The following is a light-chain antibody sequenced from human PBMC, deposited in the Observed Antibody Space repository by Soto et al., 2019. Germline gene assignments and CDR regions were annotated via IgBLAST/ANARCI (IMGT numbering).Light chain of an antibody. J-gene: IGLJ1*01. V-gene: IGLV2-14*03. CDR2: DVA. CDR3: SSYTTSSTRV. Sequence: QSVLTQPASVSGSPGQSITISCTGSSSDVGGFNFVSWYQQHPGKAPKLMIYDVASRPSGVSNRFSGSKSGNTASLTISGLQTEDEADHYCSSYTTSSTRVFGTGTKVTVL. CDR1: SSDVGGFNF.